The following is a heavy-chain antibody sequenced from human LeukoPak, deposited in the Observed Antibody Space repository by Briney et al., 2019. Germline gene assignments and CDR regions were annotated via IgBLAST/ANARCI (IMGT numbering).Heavy chain of an antibody. J-gene: IGHJ6*03. V-gene: IGHV4-59*08. Sequence: LEWIGYIYYPGSTNYNPSLKSRVTISVDTSKNQFSLKLSSVTAADTAVYYCATAPYYYYMDVWGKGTTVTVSS. CDR3: ATAPYYYYMDV. CDR2: IYYPGST.